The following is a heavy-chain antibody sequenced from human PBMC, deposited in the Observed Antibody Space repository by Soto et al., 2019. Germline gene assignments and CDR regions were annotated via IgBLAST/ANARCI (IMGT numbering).Heavy chain of an antibody. J-gene: IGHJ4*02. CDR1: GYMFPIYH. CDR2: IDPSDSRT. Sequence: XESLKISCEASGYMFPIYHISWVRQMPGKGLEWVGKIDPSDSRTMYRPSSRARITISVDKSINTAYLEWGRLKASDTAMYYCARHDSNGDFDSWGQGTQVTVSS. D-gene: IGHD2-8*01. V-gene: IGHV5-10-1*01. CDR3: ARHDSNGDFDS.